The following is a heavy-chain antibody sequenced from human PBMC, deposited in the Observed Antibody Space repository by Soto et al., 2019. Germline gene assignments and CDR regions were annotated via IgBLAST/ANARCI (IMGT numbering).Heavy chain of an antibody. Sequence: QVQLVQSGAEVKKPGSSVKVSCKASGGTFSSYTISWVRQAPGQGLEWMGRIIPILGIANYAQKFQGRVTITADKSTSTAYMGLSSLRSEETAVYYCARGDGVVGSYGMDVWGQGTTVTVSS. V-gene: IGHV1-69*02. CDR2: IIPILGIA. CDR1: GGTFSSYT. CDR3: ARGDGVVGSYGMDV. J-gene: IGHJ6*02. D-gene: IGHD2-15*01.